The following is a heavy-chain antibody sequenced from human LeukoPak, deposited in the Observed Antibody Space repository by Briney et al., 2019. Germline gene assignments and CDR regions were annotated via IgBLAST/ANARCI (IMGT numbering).Heavy chain of an antibody. Sequence: QPGGSLRLSCTASGFTFDSYAMSWVRQAPGKGLGWVSSISGGSEDTYYADSVKGRFTISRDNSKSTLYLQMNSLRAEDTAVYYCVRTIAQYSNSWLYFYYGLDVWGQGTTVTVSS. CDR3: VRTIAQYSNSWLYFYYGLDV. CDR2: ISGGSEDT. CDR1: GFTFDSYA. V-gene: IGHV3-23*01. D-gene: IGHD6-13*01. J-gene: IGHJ6*02.